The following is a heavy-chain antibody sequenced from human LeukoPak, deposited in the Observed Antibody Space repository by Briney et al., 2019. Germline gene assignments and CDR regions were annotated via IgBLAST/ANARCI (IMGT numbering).Heavy chain of an antibody. CDR3: ARDGVVVPAAIGYYYYGMDV. V-gene: IGHV1-69*04. J-gene: IGHJ6*02. D-gene: IGHD2-2*01. CDR1: GGTFSSYT. Sequence: ASVKVSCKASGGTFSSYTISWVRQAPGQGLEWMGRIIPILGIANYAQKFQGRVTITADKSTSTTHMELSSLRSEDTAVYYCARDGVVVPAAIGYYYYGMDVWGQGTTVTVSS. CDR2: IIPILGIA.